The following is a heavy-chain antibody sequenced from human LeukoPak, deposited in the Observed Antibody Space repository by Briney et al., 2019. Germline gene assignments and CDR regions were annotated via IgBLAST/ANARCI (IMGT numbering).Heavy chain of an antibody. J-gene: IGHJ6*02. CDR2: ISSGGTTI. Sequence: PGGSLRLSCAASGFTMSSYAMSWVRQAPGKGLEWVSYISSGGTTIYYADSVKGRFTMSRDDARNSLYLQMNSLRSEDTAVYYCNSGSYHYHGVDVWGQGTTVTVSS. CDR1: GFTMSSYA. V-gene: IGHV3-48*03. CDR3: NSGSYHYHGVDV. D-gene: IGHD1-26*01.